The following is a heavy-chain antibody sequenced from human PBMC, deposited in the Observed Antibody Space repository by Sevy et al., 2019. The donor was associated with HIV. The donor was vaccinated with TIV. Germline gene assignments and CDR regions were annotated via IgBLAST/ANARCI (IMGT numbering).Heavy chain of an antibody. Sequence: GGSLRLSCTGSGFTFGDYAVNWLRQAPGKGLEWVGFIRSKTYGGTTEYAASVKGRFTISREESKSIAYLQMNSLKTEDTAVYYCTRVQGTISAYFDFGMDVWGQGTTVTVSS. V-gene: IGHV3-49*03. CDR3: TRVQGTISAYFDFGMDV. CDR2: IRSKTYGGTT. D-gene: IGHD3-3*01. J-gene: IGHJ6*02. CDR1: GFTFGDYA.